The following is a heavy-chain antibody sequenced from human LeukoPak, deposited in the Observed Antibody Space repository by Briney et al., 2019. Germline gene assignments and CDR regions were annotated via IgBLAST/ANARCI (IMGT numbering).Heavy chain of an antibody. CDR1: GGSIHSGGFY. V-gene: IGHV4-31*03. Sequence: SETLSLTRTVSGGSIHSGGFYWSWIRQHPGKGLEWIGYIYYSGSTYYNPSLKSRLTISVDTSKNQFSLKLSSVTAADTAVYYCARVGGYSSSWYAHFDYWGQGTLVTVSS. CDR2: IYYSGST. J-gene: IGHJ4*02. D-gene: IGHD6-13*01. CDR3: ARVGGYSSSWYAHFDY.